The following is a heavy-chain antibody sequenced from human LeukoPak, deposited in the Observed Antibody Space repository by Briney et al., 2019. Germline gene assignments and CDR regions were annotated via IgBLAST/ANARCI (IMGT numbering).Heavy chain of an antibody. CDR2: INPSGGST. J-gene: IGHJ3*02. CDR3: ARAATNDAFDI. D-gene: IGHD2-15*01. V-gene: IGHV1-46*01. Sequence: APVKVSCKASGYTFTSYYMHWVRQAPGQGLEWMGIINPSGGSTSYAQKFQGRVTMTRDTSTSTVYMELSSLRSEDTAVYYCARAATNDAFDIWGQGTMVTVSS. CDR1: GYTFTSYY.